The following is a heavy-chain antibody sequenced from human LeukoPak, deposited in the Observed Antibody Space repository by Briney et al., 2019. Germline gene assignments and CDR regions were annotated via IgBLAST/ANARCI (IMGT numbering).Heavy chain of an antibody. CDR1: GYTFTDYY. CDR2: VDPEDGET. V-gene: IGHV1-69-2*01. J-gene: IGHJ5*02. D-gene: IGHD2-2*01. Sequence: ASVKVSCKASGYTFTDYYMHWVQQAPGKGLEWMGRVDPEDGETIYAEKFQGRVTITADTSTDTAYVELSSLRSEVTAVYYCATNVVVPATDNWFDPWGQGTLVTVSS. CDR3: ATNVVVPATDNWFDP.